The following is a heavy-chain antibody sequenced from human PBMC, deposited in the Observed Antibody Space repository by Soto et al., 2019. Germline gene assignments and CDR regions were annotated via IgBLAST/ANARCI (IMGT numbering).Heavy chain of an antibody. CDR2: FDPEDGET. J-gene: IGHJ3*02. CDR3: ATPRGDTVTHDAFDI. D-gene: IGHD4-17*01. V-gene: IGHV1-24*01. Sequence: QVQLVQSGAEVKKPGASVKVSCKVSGYTLTELSMHWVRQAPGKGLARMGGFDPEDGETIYAQKFQGRVNMTEDPSTDTADMELSSLRSEDTAVYYCATPRGDTVTHDAFDIWGQGTMVTVSS. CDR1: GYTLTELS.